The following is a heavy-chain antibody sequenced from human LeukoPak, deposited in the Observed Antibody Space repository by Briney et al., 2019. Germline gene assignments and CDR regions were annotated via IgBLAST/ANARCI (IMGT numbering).Heavy chain of an antibody. V-gene: IGHV4-59*05. CDR2: IYHSGST. Sequence: SETLSLTCTVSGGSMGSYYWSWIRQPPGKGLEWIGSIYHSGSTYYNPSLKSRVTISVDTSKNQFSLKLSSVTAADTAVYYCARGEPAFDYWGQGTLVTVSS. D-gene: IGHD1-26*01. J-gene: IGHJ4*02. CDR1: GGSMGSYY. CDR3: ARGEPAFDY.